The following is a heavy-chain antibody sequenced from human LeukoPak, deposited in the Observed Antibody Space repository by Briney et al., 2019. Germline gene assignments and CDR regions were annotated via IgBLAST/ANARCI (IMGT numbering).Heavy chain of an antibody. CDR3: AKGTTTDDVAFDF. Sequence: GGSLRLSCVVSGFTLSSYAMSWVRKAPGEGLEWVSAISSSGGSTYYADSVMDRFTISRDNYKNTVYMQMNSLRAEDTALYYCAKGTTTDDVAFDFWGQGTMVTVSS. V-gene: IGHV3-23*01. D-gene: IGHD4-17*01. CDR2: ISSSGGST. CDR1: GFTLSSYA. J-gene: IGHJ3*01.